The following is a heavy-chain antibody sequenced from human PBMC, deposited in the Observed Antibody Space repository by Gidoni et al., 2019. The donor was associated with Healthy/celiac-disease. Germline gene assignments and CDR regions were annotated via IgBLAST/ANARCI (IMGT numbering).Heavy chain of an antibody. Sequence: EVQLVESGGGLVKPGGSLRLSCAASGFTFSNAWMSWVRQAPGKGLEWVGRIKSKTDGGTTDYAAPVKGRFTISRDDSKNTLYLQMNSLKTEDTAVYYCTTAPYYDSSKYYFDYWGQGTLVTVSS. CDR2: IKSKTDGGTT. D-gene: IGHD3-22*01. J-gene: IGHJ4*02. CDR3: TTAPYYDSSKYYFDY. V-gene: IGHV3-15*01. CDR1: GFTFSNAW.